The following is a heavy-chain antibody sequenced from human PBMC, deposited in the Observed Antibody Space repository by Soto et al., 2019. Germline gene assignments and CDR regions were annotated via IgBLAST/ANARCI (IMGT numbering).Heavy chain of an antibody. Sequence: ASVKVSCKASGYTFTSYGISWVRQAPGQGLEWMGWISAYNGNTNYAQKLQGRVTMTTDTSTSTAYMELRSLRSDDTAVYYCARVRFLEWTDGWFDPWGQGTLVTVSS. V-gene: IGHV1-18*01. CDR3: ARVRFLEWTDGWFDP. D-gene: IGHD3-3*01. J-gene: IGHJ5*02. CDR1: GYTFTSYG. CDR2: ISAYNGNT.